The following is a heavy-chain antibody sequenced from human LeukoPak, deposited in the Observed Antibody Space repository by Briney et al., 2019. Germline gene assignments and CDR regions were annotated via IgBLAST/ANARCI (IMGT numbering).Heavy chain of an antibody. CDR1: GYTSTSYG. CDR2: ISAYNGNT. D-gene: IGHD6-13*01. Sequence: ASVKVSCKASGYTSTSYGISWVRQTPGQGLEWMGWISAYNGNTNYAQKFQGRVTMTTDTSTSTAYMELRSLRSDDTAVYYCARSDHTSSWFLLDYWGQGTLVTVSS. J-gene: IGHJ4*02. V-gene: IGHV1-18*01. CDR3: ARSDHTSSWFLLDY.